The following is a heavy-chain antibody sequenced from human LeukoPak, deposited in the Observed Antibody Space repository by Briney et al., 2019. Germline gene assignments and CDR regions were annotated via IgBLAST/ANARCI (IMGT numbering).Heavy chain of an antibody. J-gene: IGHJ4*02. D-gene: IGHD2-15*01. CDR2: IYSGGST. CDR1: GFTVSSNY. CDR3: ARERVVAAIEYYFDY. V-gene: IGHV3-53*01. Sequence: GGSLRLSCAASGFTVSSNYMSWVRQAPGKGLEWVSLIYSGGSTYYADSVRGRFTISRDNSKSTLYLQMNSLRVEDTAVYYCARERVVAAIEYYFDYWGQGTLVTVSS.